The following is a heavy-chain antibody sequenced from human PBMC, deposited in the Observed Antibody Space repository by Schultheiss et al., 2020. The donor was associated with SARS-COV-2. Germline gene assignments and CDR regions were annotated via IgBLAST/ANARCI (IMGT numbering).Heavy chain of an antibody. J-gene: IGHJ4*01. Sequence: GGSLRLSCAASGFTFSTYAMHWVRQAPGKGLEWVAGIWYDGSHKYYADSVNGRFTISRDNSKNTLYLQMDSLRAEDTALYYCARDFFEWFGTAGYWGQGTLVTVSS. CDR2: IWYDGSHK. CDR3: ARDFFEWFGTAGY. CDR1: GFTFSTYA. D-gene: IGHD3-3*01. V-gene: IGHV3-33*08.